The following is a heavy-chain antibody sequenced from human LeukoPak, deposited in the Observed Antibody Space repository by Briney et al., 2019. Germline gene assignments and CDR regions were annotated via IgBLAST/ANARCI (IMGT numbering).Heavy chain of an antibody. CDR3: ARDRYYDSSGYYGGSDFDY. J-gene: IGHJ4*02. Sequence: GGSLRLSCAASGFTFTHFGIHWVCQAPGKGLEWVAVISYDGSNKYYADSVKGRFTISRDNAKNSLYLQMNSLRAEDTAVYYCARDRYYDSSGYYGGSDFDYWGQGTLVTVSS. CDR1: GFTFTHFG. V-gene: IGHV3-30*03. D-gene: IGHD3-22*01. CDR2: ISYDGSNK.